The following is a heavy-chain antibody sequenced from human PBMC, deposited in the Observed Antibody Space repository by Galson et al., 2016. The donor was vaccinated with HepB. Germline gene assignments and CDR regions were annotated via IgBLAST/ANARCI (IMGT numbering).Heavy chain of an antibody. CDR3: ARDDYFRLGY. J-gene: IGHJ4*02. V-gene: IGHV3-48*02. D-gene: IGHD3-16*01. Sequence: LRLSCAASGFIFSVYNMNWARQAPGKGLEWIAWITSSSDTMYYADSVKGRFTISRDNAKNSLYLKMNSLRDEDTAVYYCARDDYFRLGYWGQGTLVTVSS. CDR2: ITSSSDTM. CDR1: GFIFSVYN.